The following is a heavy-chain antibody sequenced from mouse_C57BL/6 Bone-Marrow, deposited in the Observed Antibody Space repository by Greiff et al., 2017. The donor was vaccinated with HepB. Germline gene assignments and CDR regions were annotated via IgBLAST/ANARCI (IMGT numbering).Heavy chain of an antibody. CDR3: ARLLLRYSYWYFDV. CDR2: IDPSDSYT. J-gene: IGHJ1*03. CDR1: GYTFTSYW. V-gene: IGHV1-50*01. Sequence: VQLQQPGAELVKPGASVKLSCKASGYTFTSYWMQWVKQRPGQGLEWIGEIDPSDSYTNYNQKFKGKATLTVDTSSSTAYMQLRSLTSEDSAVYYCARLLLRYSYWYFDVWGTGTTVTVSS. D-gene: IGHD1-1*01.